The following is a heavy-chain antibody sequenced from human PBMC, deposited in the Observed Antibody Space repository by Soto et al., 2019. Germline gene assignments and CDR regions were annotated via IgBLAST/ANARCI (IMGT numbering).Heavy chain of an antibody. CDR2: IIPIFGTA. Sequence: GASVKVSCKASGGTFSSYAIGWVRQAPGQGLEWMGGIIPIFGTANYAQKFQGRVTITADESTSTAYMELSSLRSEDTAVYYCARVRLAVAGDLYYYYGMDVWGQGTTVTVSS. CDR3: ARVRLAVAGDLYYYYGMDV. V-gene: IGHV1-69*13. D-gene: IGHD6-19*01. CDR1: GGTFSSYA. J-gene: IGHJ6*02.